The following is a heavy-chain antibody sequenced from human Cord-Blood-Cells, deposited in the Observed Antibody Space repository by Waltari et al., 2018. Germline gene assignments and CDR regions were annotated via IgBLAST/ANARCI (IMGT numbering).Heavy chain of an antibody. J-gene: IGHJ4*02. CDR2: FDPEDGET. CDR1: GYALTELS. D-gene: IGHD3-22*01. Sequence: QVQLVQSGAEVKKPGASVKVSGKVSGYALTELSMHWWRQAHGKGLEWMGGFDPEDGETIYAQKFQGRVTMTEDTSTDTAYMELSSLRSEDTAVYYCATGTRLHYYDSSGYHDYWGQGTLVTVSS. V-gene: IGHV1-24*01. CDR3: ATGTRLHYYDSSGYHDY.